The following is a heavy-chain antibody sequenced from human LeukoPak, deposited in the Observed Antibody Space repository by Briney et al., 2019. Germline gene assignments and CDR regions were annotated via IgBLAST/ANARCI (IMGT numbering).Heavy chain of an antibody. D-gene: IGHD6-6*01. V-gene: IGHV1-18*04. CDR3: ARGPPGRQFFDY. J-gene: IGHJ4*02. Sequence: ASEKVSCKASGYTFTGSSMHWVRQAPGQGLEWRGWGSAYNGNTNSAQKLQGRVTMTTDTSTSTAYMELRSLIPGDTAVYYCARGPPGRQFFDYWGQGTLVTVSS. CDR1: GYTFTGSS. CDR2: GSAYNGNT.